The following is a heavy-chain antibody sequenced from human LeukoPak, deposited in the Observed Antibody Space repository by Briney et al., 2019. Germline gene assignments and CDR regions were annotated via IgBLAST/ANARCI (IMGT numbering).Heavy chain of an antibody. V-gene: IGHV3-23*01. CDR3: AKPEYYYDSSGYHSDY. J-gene: IGHJ4*02. D-gene: IGHD3-22*01. Sequence: GRSLRLSCAASGFTFSSYAMSWVRQAPGKGLEWVSAISGSGGSTYYADSVKGRFTISRDNSKNTLYLQMNSLRAEDTAVYYCAKPEYYYDSSGYHSDYWGQGTLVTVSS. CDR1: GFTFSSYA. CDR2: ISGSGGST.